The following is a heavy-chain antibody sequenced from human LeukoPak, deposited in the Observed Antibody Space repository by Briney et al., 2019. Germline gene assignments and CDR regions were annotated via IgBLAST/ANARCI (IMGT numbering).Heavy chain of an antibody. Sequence: SQTLSLPCAISGDSVPSNSAAWNWLRPSPSRGLELLGRTYYRSKWYNDYAVSVKSRITIKPDTSKNQFSLQLNSVTPEDTAVYYCARDPKNGYSYGFDYWGQGILVTVSS. CDR2: TYYRSKWYN. D-gene: IGHD5-18*01. V-gene: IGHV6-1*01. CDR3: ARDPKNGYSYGFDY. J-gene: IGHJ4*02. CDR1: GDSVPSNSAA.